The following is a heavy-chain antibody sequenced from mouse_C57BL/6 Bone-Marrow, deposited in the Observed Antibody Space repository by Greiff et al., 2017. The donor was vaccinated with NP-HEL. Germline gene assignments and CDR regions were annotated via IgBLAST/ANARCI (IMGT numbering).Heavy chain of an antibody. D-gene: IGHD2-1*01. Sequence: QVQLQQPGAELVRPGSSVKLSCKASGYTFTSYWMNWVKQRPIQGLEWIGNIYPADSDTHYNQKFKDKATLTVDKSSSTAYMQRRSLTSEDSAVYYCALYGNYDYWGQGTTLTVSS. CDR2: IYPADSDT. V-gene: IGHV1-52*01. CDR1: GYTFTSYW. J-gene: IGHJ2*01. CDR3: ALYGNYDY.